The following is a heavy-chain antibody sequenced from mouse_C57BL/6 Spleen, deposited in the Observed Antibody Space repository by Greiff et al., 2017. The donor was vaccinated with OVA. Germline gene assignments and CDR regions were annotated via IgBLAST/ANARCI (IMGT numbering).Heavy chain of an antibody. CDR3: ARTYYGNYGYFDV. V-gene: IGHV2-9-1*01. Sequence: VKLVESGPGLVAPSQSLSITCTVSGFSLTSYAISWVRQPPGKGLEWLGVIWTGGGTNYNSALKSRLSISKDNSKSQVFLKRNSLQTEDTARYYCARTYYGNYGYFDVWGTGTTVTVSS. D-gene: IGHD2-10*01. CDR2: IWTGGGT. CDR1: GFSLTSYA. J-gene: IGHJ1*03.